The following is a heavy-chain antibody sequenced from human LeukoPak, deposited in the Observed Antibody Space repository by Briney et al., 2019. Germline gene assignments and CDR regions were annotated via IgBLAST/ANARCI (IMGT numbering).Heavy chain of an antibody. CDR3: ARHSSGWLVYFDY. V-gene: IGHV3-7*01. CDR2: IKQDGSEK. D-gene: IGHD6-19*01. J-gene: IGHJ4*02. CDR1: GFTFSSYW. Sequence: GGSLRLSCAASGFTFSSYWMSWVRQAPGKGLEWVANIKQDGSEKYYVDSVKGRFTISRDNAKNPLYLQMNSLRAEDTAVYYCARHSSGWLVYFDYWGQGTLVTVSS.